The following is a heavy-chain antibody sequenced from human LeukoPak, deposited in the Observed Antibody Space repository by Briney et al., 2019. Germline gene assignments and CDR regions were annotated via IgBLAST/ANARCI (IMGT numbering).Heavy chain of an antibody. V-gene: IGHV3-21*01. CDR3: ARDGAAGYCTNGVCRGHWFDP. CDR1: GFTFSSYT. J-gene: IGHJ5*02. Sequence: GGSLRLSCEASGFTFSSYTMNWVRQAPGEGLEWVSSITTSSSYIYYADSVKGRFTISRDNAKNSLYLQMNSLRAEDTAVYYCARDGAAGYCTNGVCRGHWFDPWGQGTLVTVSS. D-gene: IGHD2-8*01. CDR2: ITTSSSYI.